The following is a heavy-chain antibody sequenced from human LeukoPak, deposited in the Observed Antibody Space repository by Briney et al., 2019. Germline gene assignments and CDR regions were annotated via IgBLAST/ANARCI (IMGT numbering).Heavy chain of an antibody. CDR2: ISYDGSTQ. J-gene: IGHJ4*02. V-gene: IGHV3-30*18. Sequence: PGGSLRLSCAASGVTFSSYSMRWVRQAPGKGLEWVAVISYDGSTQYYAAPAKGRFTISRTNSKSTSHLQMNRLRAEDTAVYYCAKVIYGDSGAFIDYWGQETLVTVSS. D-gene: IGHD4-17*01. CDR3: AKVIYGDSGAFIDY. CDR1: GVTFSSYS.